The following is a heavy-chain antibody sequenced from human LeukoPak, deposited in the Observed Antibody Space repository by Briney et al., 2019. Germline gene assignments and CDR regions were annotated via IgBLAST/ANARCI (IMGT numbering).Heavy chain of an antibody. CDR1: GGSFSGYY. J-gene: IGHJ4*02. CDR2: INHSGST. D-gene: IGHD6-6*01. Sequence: SETLSLTCAVYGGSFSGYYWSWIRQPPGRGLEWIGEINHSGSTNYNPSLKSRVTISVDTSKNQFSLKLSSVAAADTAVYYCARRRYSSLSWPGWGQGTLVTVSS. V-gene: IGHV4-34*01. CDR3: ARRRYSSLSWPG.